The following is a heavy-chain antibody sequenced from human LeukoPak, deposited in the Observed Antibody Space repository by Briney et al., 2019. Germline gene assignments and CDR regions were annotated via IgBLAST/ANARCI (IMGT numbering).Heavy chain of an antibody. CDR2: IDRDGSWT. V-gene: IGHV3-74*01. CDR3: VSFYETY. D-gene: IGHD2/OR15-2a*01. Sequence: LAGGSLRLSCAASGNSWMHWVRQAAGQGPVWVSDIDRDGSWTGYAGSVKGRFTISKDNAQNTVYLQMNNLRAEDTAVYYCVSFYETYWGRGTLVTVSS. J-gene: IGHJ4*02. CDR1: GNSW.